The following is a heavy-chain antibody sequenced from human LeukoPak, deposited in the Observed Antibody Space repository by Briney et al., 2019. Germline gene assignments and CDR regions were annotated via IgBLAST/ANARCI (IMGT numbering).Heavy chain of an antibody. J-gene: IGHJ4*02. CDR3: ARARYSDF. Sequence: PGGSLRLSCQASGFTFSDYAMSWVRQAPGKGLEWVANIKEDGSEKNYADSVKGRFTISRDNAKNSLYLQMNSLRGEDTAVYYCARARYSDFWGQGTLVTVSS. CDR1: GFTFSDYA. CDR2: IKEDGSEK. V-gene: IGHV3-7*01.